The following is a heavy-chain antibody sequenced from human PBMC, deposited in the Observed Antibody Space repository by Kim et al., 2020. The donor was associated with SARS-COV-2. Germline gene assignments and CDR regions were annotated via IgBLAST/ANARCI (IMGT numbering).Heavy chain of an antibody. CDR3: ARQNDFWSGQAGSYYYYMDV. J-gene: IGHJ6*03. V-gene: IGHV3-48*03. D-gene: IGHD3-3*01. Sequence: RFTISRDNAKNSLYLQMNSLRAEDTAVYYCARQNDFWSGQAGSYYYYMDVWGKGTTVTVSS.